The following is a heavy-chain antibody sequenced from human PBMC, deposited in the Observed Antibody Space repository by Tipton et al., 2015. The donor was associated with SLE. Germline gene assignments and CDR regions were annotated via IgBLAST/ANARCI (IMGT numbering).Heavy chain of an antibody. CDR3: AREGNYYGSGSYYNRIDY. J-gene: IGHJ4*02. D-gene: IGHD3-10*01. Sequence: TLSLTCTVSGYSLSRGYYWGWIRQPPGKGLEWIGSIYHSGSTYYNPSLKSRVTISVDTSKNQFSLKLSSVTAADTAVYYCAREGNYYGSGSYYNRIDYWGQGTLVTVSS. CDR2: IYHSGST. V-gene: IGHV4-38-2*02. CDR1: GYSLSRGYY.